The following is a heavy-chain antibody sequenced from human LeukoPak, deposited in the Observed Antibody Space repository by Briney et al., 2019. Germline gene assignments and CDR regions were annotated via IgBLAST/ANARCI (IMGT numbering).Heavy chain of an antibody. J-gene: IGHJ4*02. D-gene: IGHD6-6*01. CDR3: AKDAEYSSSSGNY. CDR1: GFTFSSYG. CDR2: IRYDGSND. Sequence: PGGSLRLSCAASGFTFSSYGMHWVRHAPGKGLEWVAFIRYDGSNDYYADSVRGRFTISRDNSKNTLYLQMNSLRAEDTAVYYCAKDAEYSSSSGNYWGQGTLVTVSS. V-gene: IGHV3-30*02.